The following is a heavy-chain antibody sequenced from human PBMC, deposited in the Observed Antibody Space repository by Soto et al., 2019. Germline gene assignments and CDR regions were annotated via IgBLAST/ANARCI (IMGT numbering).Heavy chain of an antibody. Sequence: SETLSLTCPLHCVSISSSNSYWGWIRQPPGKGLEWIGSIYYSGSTYYNPSLKSRVTISVDTSKNQFSLKLSSVTAADTAVYYCASGAGIFGVVIIYYSMDVWGKGTTVT. CDR3: ASGAGIFGVVIIYYSMDV. J-gene: IGHJ6*03. D-gene: IGHD3-3*01. CDR1: CVSISSSNSY. CDR2: IYYSGST. V-gene: IGHV4-39*01.